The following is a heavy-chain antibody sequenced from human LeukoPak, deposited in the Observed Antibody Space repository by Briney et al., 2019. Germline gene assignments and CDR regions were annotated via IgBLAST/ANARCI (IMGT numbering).Heavy chain of an antibody. CDR1: EFTFSTYW. J-gene: IGHJ6*02. Sequence: GGSLRLSCAASEFTFSTYWMTWVRQAPGKGLEWVSNIKQDGSEKYYVDSAKGRFTISRDNAKSSMYLQMNSLRAEDTAVYYCARGEFAWIQGSYGLNVWGQGTTVTVSS. D-gene: IGHD5-18*01. CDR2: IKQDGSEK. V-gene: IGHV3-7*01. CDR3: ARGEFAWIQGSYGLNV.